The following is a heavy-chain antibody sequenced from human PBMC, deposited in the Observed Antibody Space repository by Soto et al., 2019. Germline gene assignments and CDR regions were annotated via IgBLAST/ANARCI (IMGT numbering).Heavy chain of an antibody. CDR3: AIAASTSSIYYYYGMDV. Sequence: SETLSLTCAVYGGSFSGYYWSWIRQPPGKGLEWIGEINHSGSTNYNPSLKSRVTISVDTSKNQFSLKLSSVTATDTAVYYCAIAASTSSIYYYYGMDVWGQGTTVTVSS. V-gene: IGHV4-34*01. CDR1: GGSFSGYY. CDR2: INHSGST. D-gene: IGHD2-2*01. J-gene: IGHJ6*02.